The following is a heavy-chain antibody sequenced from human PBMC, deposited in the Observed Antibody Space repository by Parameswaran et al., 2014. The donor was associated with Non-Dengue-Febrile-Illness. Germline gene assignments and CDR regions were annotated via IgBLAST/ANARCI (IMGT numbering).Heavy chain of an antibody. D-gene: IGHD4-17*01. CDR3: AKGDGDYEALDYFDY. J-gene: IGHJ4*02. V-gene: IGHV3-30*18. CDR2: ISYDGNNK. Sequence: WIRQPPGKGLEWVAVISYDGNNKYYTDSVKGRFTISRDNSKNTLFLQMNSLRAEDTAVYYCAKGDGDYEALDYFDYWGQGTLVTVSS.